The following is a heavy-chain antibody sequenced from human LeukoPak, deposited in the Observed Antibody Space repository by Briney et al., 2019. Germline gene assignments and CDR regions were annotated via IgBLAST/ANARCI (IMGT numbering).Heavy chain of an antibody. J-gene: IGHJ3*02. Sequence: SETLSLTCAVYGGSFSGYYWSWIRQPPGKGLEWIGEISHSGSTNYNPSLKSRVTISVDTSKNQFSLKLSSVTAADTAVYYCARIYVLLWFGDPERALDIWGQGTMVTVSS. D-gene: IGHD3-10*01. V-gene: IGHV4-34*01. CDR3: ARIYVLLWFGDPERALDI. CDR1: GGSFSGYY. CDR2: ISHSGST.